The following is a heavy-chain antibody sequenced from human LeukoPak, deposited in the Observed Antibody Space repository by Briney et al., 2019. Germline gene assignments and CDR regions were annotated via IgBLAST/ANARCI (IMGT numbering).Heavy chain of an antibody. CDR2: IYTSGST. Sequence: SETLSLTCTVSGGSISSGSYYWGWIRQLAGKGLEWIGRIYTSGSTNYNPSLKSRVTISVDTSKNQFSLKLSSVTAADTAVYYCARYPYYYDSSGYMAEGAFDIWGQGTMVTVSS. D-gene: IGHD3-22*01. J-gene: IGHJ3*02. CDR1: GGSISSGSYY. CDR3: ARYPYYYDSSGYMAEGAFDI. V-gene: IGHV4-61*02.